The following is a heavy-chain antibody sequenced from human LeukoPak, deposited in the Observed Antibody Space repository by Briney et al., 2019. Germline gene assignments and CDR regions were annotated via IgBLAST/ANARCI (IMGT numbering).Heavy chain of an antibody. D-gene: IGHD3-3*02. Sequence: SETLSLTCAIYGGSFTGYYWSWIRQPPGKGLEWIGEIDHSGSTNYNPSLKSRVTISVDTSKNQFSLELSSVTAADTAVYYCASSNHFWSGYYLLDYWGQGTLVTVSS. CDR1: GGSFTGYY. V-gene: IGHV4-34*01. J-gene: IGHJ4*02. CDR2: IDHSGST. CDR3: ASSNHFWSGYYLLDY.